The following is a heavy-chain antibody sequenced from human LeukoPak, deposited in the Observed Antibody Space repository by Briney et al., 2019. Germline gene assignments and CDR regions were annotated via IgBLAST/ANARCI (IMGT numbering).Heavy chain of an antibody. J-gene: IGHJ2*01. CDR1: GFTFSAHT. D-gene: IGHD5-12*01. CDR2: IRTSTSNN. Sequence: GGSLRLSCAASGFTFSAHTMNWVRQAPGKDLEWVASIRTSTSNNIFNADSVKGRFTISRDNAKNSLFLQMNSLRAEDTAVYYCARNPVGDVKYSWYFDLWGRGTMVAVSS. V-gene: IGHV3-21*01. CDR3: ARNPVGDVKYSWYFDL.